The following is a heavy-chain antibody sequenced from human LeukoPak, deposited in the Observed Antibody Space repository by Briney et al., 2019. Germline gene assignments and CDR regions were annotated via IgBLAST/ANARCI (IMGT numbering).Heavy chain of an antibody. CDR3: ARYYYDSSGYL. V-gene: IGHV3-53*01. CDR2: IYSGGST. D-gene: IGHD3-22*01. J-gene: IGHJ4*02. Sequence: PGGSLRLSCAASGFTVSSNYMSWVRQAPGKGLEWVSVIYSGGSTYYADSVKGRFTISRDNSKNTLYLQMNSLRAEDTAVYYCARYYYDSSGYLWGQGTLVTVSS. CDR1: GFTVSSNY.